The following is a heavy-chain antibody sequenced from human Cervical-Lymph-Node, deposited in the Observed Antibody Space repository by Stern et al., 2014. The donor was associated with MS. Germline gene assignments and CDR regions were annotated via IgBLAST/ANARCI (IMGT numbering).Heavy chain of an antibody. CDR3: ARTRSSGWFDGFDT. V-gene: IGHV1-69*14. D-gene: IGHD6-19*01. CDR2: IIPMLGT. CDR1: GGTFSSYA. J-gene: IGHJ3*02. Sequence: QDQLVQSGAEVKKPGSSVRVSCNASGGTFSSYAINWVRQAPGQGLQWMGGIIPMLGTNYARQFQARVTITADKSTNTVHMELSSLTFDDTAVYYCARTRSSGWFDGFDTWGQGTLVTVSS.